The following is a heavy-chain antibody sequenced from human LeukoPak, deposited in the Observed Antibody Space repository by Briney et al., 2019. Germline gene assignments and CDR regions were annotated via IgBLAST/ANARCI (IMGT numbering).Heavy chain of an antibody. CDR2: IYYSGST. D-gene: IGHD1-7*01. CDR3: ARVRKEVGVNWNYGSYWFDP. V-gene: IGHV4-61*05. CDR1: GGSISSSSYY. Sequence: PSETLSLTCTVSGGSISSSSYYWGWIRQPPGKGLEWIGYIYYSGSTKYNPSLKSRVTISVDTSKNQFSLKLSSVTAADTAVYYCARVRKEVGVNWNYGSYWFDPWGQGTLVTVSS. J-gene: IGHJ5*02.